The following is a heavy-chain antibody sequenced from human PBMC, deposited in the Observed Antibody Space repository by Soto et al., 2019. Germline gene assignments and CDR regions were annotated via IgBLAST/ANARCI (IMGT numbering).Heavy chain of an antibody. D-gene: IGHD2-15*01. Sequence: QLVESGGGLVRPGGSLRLSCSASGFSISSAWMNWVRQAPGKGLELVGRIKTKIEGETTHYAAPVNGRFTVSRDDSKNMLYRQMNSLKADDTALYYCTTGSVEGVWGQGTTVTVSS. CDR2: IKTKIEGETT. J-gene: IGHJ6*02. CDR1: GFSISSAW. V-gene: IGHV3-15*07. CDR3: TTGSVEGV.